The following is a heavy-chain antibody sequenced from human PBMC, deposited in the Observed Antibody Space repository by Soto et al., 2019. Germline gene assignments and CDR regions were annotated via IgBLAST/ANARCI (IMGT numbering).Heavy chain of an antibody. CDR1: GFTFDDYA. CDR2: ISWNSGSI. V-gene: IGHV3-9*01. J-gene: IGHJ4*02. Sequence: EVQLVESGGGLVQPGRSLRLSCAASGFTFDDYAMHWVRQAPGKGLEWVSGISWNSGSIGYADSVKGRFTISRDTAKNSLYLQMNSLRAEDTALYYCAKDRDYGSGSYLPYYFDYWGQGTLVTVSS. CDR3: AKDRDYGSGSYLPYYFDY. D-gene: IGHD3-10*01.